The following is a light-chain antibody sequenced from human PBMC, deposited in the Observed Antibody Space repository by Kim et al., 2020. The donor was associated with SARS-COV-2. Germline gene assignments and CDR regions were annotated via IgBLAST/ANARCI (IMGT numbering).Light chain of an antibody. Sequence: SSELTQDPAVSVALGQTVRITCQGDSLRSYYASWYQQKPGQAPVLVIYGKNNRPSGIPDRFSGSSTGNTTSLTITGAQAEDKADYYFKSRESRGNHGVFG. CDR2: GKN. CDR3: KSRESRGNHGV. CDR1: SLRSYY. J-gene: IGLJ2*01. V-gene: IGLV3-19*01.